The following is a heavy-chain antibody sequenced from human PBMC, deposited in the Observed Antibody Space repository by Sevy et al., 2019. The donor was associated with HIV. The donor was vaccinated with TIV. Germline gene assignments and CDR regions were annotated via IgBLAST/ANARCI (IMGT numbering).Heavy chain of an antibody. J-gene: IGHJ4*01. CDR2: ISYGGTET. D-gene: IGHD1-26*01. CDR1: GFAFSTHA. CDR3: ARDGGYSVKWYPLY. V-gene: IGHV3-30-3*01. Sequence: GGSLRLSCAASGFAFSTHAMHWVRQAPGKGLEWVAVISYGGTETFYAASVEGRLPISSDNSKNILSLQINSLRPEDTAVYYCARDGGYSVKWYPLYWGHGTLVTVSS.